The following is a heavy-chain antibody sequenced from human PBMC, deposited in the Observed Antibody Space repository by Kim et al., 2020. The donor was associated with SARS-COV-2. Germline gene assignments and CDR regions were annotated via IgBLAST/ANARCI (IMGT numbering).Heavy chain of an antibody. V-gene: IGHV4-34*01. CDR3: ARIQRYSSSWYFFWYYGMDV. D-gene: IGHD6-13*01. CDR1: GGSFSGYY. J-gene: IGHJ6*02. CDR2: INHSGST. Sequence: SETLSLTCAVYGGSFSGYYWSWIRQPPGKGLEWIGEINHSGSTNSNPSLKSRVTIPVDTSKNQFSLKLSSGTAADTAVYYCARIQRYSSSWYFFWYYGMDVWGQGTTVTVSS.